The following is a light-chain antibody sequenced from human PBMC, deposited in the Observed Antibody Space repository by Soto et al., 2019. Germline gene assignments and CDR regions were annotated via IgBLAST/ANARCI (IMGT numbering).Light chain of an antibody. J-gene: IGKJ2*01. Sequence: EIVLTQSPGTLSLSPGERATLSCRASQSVTSSYLAWYQQKPGQTPRLLIYGASNRATGIPDRFSGSGSGTDFTLTISRLEPEDFAVYYCQQYGSLPQTFGQGTKLEIK. V-gene: IGKV3-20*01. CDR3: QQYGSLPQT. CDR1: QSVTSSY. CDR2: GAS.